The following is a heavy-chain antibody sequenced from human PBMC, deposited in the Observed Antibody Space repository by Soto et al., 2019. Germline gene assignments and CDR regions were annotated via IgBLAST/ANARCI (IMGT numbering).Heavy chain of an antibody. CDR3: ARGRRYYYYGMDV. D-gene: IGHD6-25*01. CDR1: GGSISSGDYY. CDR2: IYYSGST. J-gene: IGHJ6*02. V-gene: IGHV4-30-4*01. Sequence: ASETLSLTCTVSGGSISSGDYYWSWIRQPPGKGLEWIGYIYYSGSTYYNPSLKSRVTISVDTSKNQFSLKLSSVTAADTAVYYCARGRRYYYYGMDVWGQGTTVTVSS.